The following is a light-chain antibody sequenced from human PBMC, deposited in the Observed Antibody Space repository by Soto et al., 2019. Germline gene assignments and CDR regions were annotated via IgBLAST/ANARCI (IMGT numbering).Light chain of an antibody. CDR3: QHYDDWPPWT. CDR2: GAS. Sequence: EIVLTQSPATLSSSPGERATLSCRATQSVRSNLAWYQQKPGQAPRLLIYGASTRATGIPARFSGSGSGTEFTLTIGSLQSEDFAVYYCQHYDDWPPWTFGQGTKVDIK. CDR1: QSVRSN. V-gene: IGKV3-15*01. J-gene: IGKJ1*01.